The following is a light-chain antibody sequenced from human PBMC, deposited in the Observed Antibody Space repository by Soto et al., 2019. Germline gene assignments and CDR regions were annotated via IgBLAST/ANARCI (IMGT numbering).Light chain of an antibody. J-gene: IGKJ4*01. V-gene: IGKV3-20*01. CDR3: QQYGSSPLT. CDR1: QSVSSSY. CDR2: GAS. Sequence: EIVLTQSPGTLSLSPEERATLSCRASQSVSSSYLAWYQQKPGQAPRLLIYGASSRATGIPDRFSGSGSGTDFTLTISRLEPEDFAVYYCQQYGSSPLTFGRGTKVDIK.